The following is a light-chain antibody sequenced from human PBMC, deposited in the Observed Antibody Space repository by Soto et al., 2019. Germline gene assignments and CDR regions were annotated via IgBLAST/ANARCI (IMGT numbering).Light chain of an antibody. J-gene: IGKJ1*01. Sequence: DIQMTQSPSTLSASVGDRVTITCRASQTVSSWLAWYQQKPGQAPKLLIYKASSLESGVSSRFSGSGFGTEFTLTISHLQPDDFATYYCQQHYAYSSFGQGTKVEIK. V-gene: IGKV1-5*03. CDR3: QQHYAYSS. CDR1: QTVSSW. CDR2: KAS.